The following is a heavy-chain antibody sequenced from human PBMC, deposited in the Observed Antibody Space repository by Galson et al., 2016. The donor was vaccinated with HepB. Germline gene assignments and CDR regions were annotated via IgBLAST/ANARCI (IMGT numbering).Heavy chain of an antibody. CDR2: LSGSGAHT. V-gene: IGHV3-23*01. J-gene: IGHJ6*02. Sequence: SLRLSCAASGFTFSRYAMTWVRQAPGKGLEWVSGLSGSGAHTYYADSVKGRFTISRDNSKNSLYLQMNGLRAEDTAVYYCAKDHTGSTVGWSDGMDVWGQGTRVTVSS. CDR1: GFTFSRYA. CDR3: AKDHTGSTVGWSDGMDV. D-gene: IGHD1-7*01.